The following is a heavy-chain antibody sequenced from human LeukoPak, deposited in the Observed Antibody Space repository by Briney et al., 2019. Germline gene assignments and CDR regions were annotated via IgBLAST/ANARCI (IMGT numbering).Heavy chain of an antibody. CDR3: ASGYGGNSYWYFDL. CDR2: IYYSGST. D-gene: IGHD4-23*01. V-gene: IGHV4-59*08. CDR1: GGSISSYY. J-gene: IGHJ2*01. Sequence: PSETLSLTCTVSGGSISSYYWSWIRQPPGKGLEWIGYIYYSGSTNYNPSLKSRVTISVDTSKNQFSLKLSSVTAADTAVYYCASGYGGNSYWYFDLWGRGTLVTVSS.